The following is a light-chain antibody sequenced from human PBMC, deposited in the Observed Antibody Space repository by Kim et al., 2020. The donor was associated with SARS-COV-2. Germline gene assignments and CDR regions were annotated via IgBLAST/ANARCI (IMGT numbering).Light chain of an antibody. CDR2: AAS. V-gene: IGKV1-39*01. Sequence: ASVGDRVTIACRSSQSVRSYLNWYQQKPGKAPKALIYAASILHSGVTSRFSGSGSGTDFTLTISSLQPEDGATYYCQQTFSIPYTFGQGTKLEI. CDR1: QSVRSY. J-gene: IGKJ2*01. CDR3: QQTFSIPYT.